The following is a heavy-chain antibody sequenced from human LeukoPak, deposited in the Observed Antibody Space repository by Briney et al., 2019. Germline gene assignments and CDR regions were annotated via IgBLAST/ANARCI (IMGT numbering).Heavy chain of an antibody. D-gene: IGHD6-13*01. J-gene: IGHJ4*01. CDR2: IRQDGSEK. CDR3: ARDGTAAGLYFDL. V-gene: IGHV3-7*01. CDR1: GFTFTAYW. Sequence: PGGSLRLSCEVSGFTFTAYWMNWVRHAPGKGPELVASIRQDGSEKTYVDSVKGRFTISRDNTKNSLSLQLNGLRAEDTAVYYCARDGTAAGLYFDLWGQGTLVTVSS.